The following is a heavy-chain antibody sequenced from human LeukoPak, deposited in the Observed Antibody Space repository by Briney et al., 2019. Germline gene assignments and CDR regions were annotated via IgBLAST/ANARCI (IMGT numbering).Heavy chain of an antibody. D-gene: IGHD3-9*01. CDR1: GYAFTGYY. J-gene: IGHJ4*02. CDR3: ARVGVLRYFDC. V-gene: IGHV1-2*04. Sequence: ASVNVSCKASGYAFTGYYMHWVRQAPGQGLEWMGWINPNSGGTNYAQKFQGWVTMTRDTSISTAYMELSRLRSDDTAVYYCARVGVLRYFDCWGQGTLVTVSS. CDR2: INPNSGGT.